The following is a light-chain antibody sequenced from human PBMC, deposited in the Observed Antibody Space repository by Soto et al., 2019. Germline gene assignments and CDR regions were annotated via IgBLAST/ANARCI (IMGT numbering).Light chain of an antibody. J-gene: IGKJ1*01. Sequence: EIVLTQFPDTLSLSPGERATISCRASQSFRSSSLAWYQQKRGQAPRLLIDGASSRDTGIPERFSGSGSGTDCTLTISRLETEDFAVYFFQQYGSSPRPFGQWTKVEVK. CDR3: QQYGSSPRP. CDR1: QSFRSSS. V-gene: IGKV3-20*01. CDR2: GAS.